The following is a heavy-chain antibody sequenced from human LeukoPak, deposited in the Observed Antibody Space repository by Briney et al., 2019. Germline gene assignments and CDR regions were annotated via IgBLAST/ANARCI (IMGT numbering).Heavy chain of an antibody. CDR1: GGSFSGYY. J-gene: IGHJ4*02. V-gene: IGHV4-34*01. CDR2: INHSGST. CDR3: ARDPANPTD. Sequence: SETLSLTCAVYGGSFSGYYWSWIRQPPGKGLEWIGEINHSGSTNYNPSLKSRVTISVDTSKNQFSLKLSSVTAADTAVYCCARDPANPTDWGQGTLVTVSS. D-gene: IGHD2-2*01.